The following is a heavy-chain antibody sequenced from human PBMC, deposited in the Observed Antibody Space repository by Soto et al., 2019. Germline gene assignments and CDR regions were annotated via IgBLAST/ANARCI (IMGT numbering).Heavy chain of an antibody. J-gene: IGHJ6*04. CDR2: IKQDGSEK. D-gene: IGHD3-16*02. Sequence: VQLVESGGGLVQPGGSLRLSCAASGFTFSSYWMSWVRQAPGKGLEWVANIKQDGSEKYYVDSVKGRFTISRDNAKNSLYLQMNSLRAEDTAVYYCAREFRASYDYIWGSYRYTGLDVWGKGTTVTVSS. CDR1: GFTFSSYW. V-gene: IGHV3-7*01. CDR3: AREFRASYDYIWGSYRYTGLDV.